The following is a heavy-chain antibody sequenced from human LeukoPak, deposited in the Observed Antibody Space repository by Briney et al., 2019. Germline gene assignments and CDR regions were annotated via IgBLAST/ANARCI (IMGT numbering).Heavy chain of an antibody. CDR2: MNPNSGNT. D-gene: IGHD3-3*01. V-gene: IGHV1-8*01. Sequence: ASVKVSCKASGYTFTSYDINWVRQATGQGLEWMGWMNPNSGNTDYAQKFQGRVTITRNTSISTAYMELSSLRSEDTAVYYCARGFTIFGVVIEIFDYWGQGTLVTVSS. J-gene: IGHJ4*02. CDR1: GYTFTSYD. CDR3: ARGFTIFGVVIEIFDY.